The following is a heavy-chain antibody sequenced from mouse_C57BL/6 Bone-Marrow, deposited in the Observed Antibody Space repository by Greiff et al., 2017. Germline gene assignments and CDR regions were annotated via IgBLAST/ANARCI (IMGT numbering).Heavy chain of an antibody. Sequence: VKLQQPGAELVMPGASVKLSCKASGYTFTSYWMHWVKQRPGQGLEWIGEIDPSDSYTNYNQKFKGKSTLTVDKSSSTAYMQLSSLTSEDSAVYYCARDIYYYGSSYAMDYWGQGTSVTVSS. CDR2: IDPSDSYT. CDR3: ARDIYYYGSSYAMDY. D-gene: IGHD1-1*01. CDR1: GYTFTSYW. J-gene: IGHJ4*01. V-gene: IGHV1-69*01.